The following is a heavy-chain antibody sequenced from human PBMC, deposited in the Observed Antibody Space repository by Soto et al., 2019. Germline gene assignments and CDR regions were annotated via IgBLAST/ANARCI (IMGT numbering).Heavy chain of an antibody. CDR3: ARVALQAYYDSSGYYL. J-gene: IGHJ4*02. Sequence: GGSLRLSCAASGFTFSSYWMHWVRQAPGKGLVWVSRINSDGSSTSYADSVKGRFTISRDNAKNTLYLQMNSLRAEDTAVYYCARVALQAYYDSSGYYLWGQGTLVTVSS. V-gene: IGHV3-74*01. CDR2: INSDGSST. CDR1: GFTFSSYW. D-gene: IGHD3-22*01.